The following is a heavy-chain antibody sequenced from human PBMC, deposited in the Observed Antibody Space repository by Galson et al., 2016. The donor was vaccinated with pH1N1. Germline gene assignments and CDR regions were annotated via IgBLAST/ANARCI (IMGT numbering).Heavy chain of an antibody. CDR2: IYPGDSDT. J-gene: IGHJ4*02. D-gene: IGHD6-19*01. CDR1: GYSFSSHW. Sequence: QSGAEVKKPGESLKISCQGSGYSFSSHWIGWVRQMPGKGLEWMGIIYPGDSDTKYSPSFQGQVTFAAAKSINTAYLQWSSLKAPDTAMYFCARRSAVAGVDYWGQGTLVTVSS. V-gene: IGHV5-51*01. CDR3: ARRSAVAGVDY.